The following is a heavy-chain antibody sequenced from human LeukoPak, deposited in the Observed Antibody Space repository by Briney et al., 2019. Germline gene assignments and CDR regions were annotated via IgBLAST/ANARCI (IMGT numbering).Heavy chain of an antibody. CDR2: IKQDGSEK. Sequence: GGSLRLSCAASGFTFSSYWMSWVRQAPGKGLEWVANIKQDGSEKYYVDSVKGRFTISRDNAKNSLYLQMNSLRAEDTALYYCARALGYCSSTSCPKGRYYYMDVWGKGTTVTVSS. D-gene: IGHD2-2*03. V-gene: IGHV3-7*03. CDR1: GFTFSSYW. CDR3: ARALGYCSSTSCPKGRYYYMDV. J-gene: IGHJ6*03.